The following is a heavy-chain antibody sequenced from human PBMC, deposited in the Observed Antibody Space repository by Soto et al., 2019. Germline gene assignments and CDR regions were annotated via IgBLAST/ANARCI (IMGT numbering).Heavy chain of an antibody. CDR1: GFTFSNYA. J-gene: IGHJ4*02. V-gene: IGHV3-30-3*01. D-gene: IGHD3-10*01. CDR3: ARDPQGSYCYIDY. CDR2: ISKDGNST. Sequence: HLGGPLRLSCAASGFTFSNYAIHWVRQAPGKGLEWVTIISKDGNSTHYADSVKGRFTISRDNSKNTLFLQMNRLRPEDTAVYYCARDPQGSYCYIDYWGQGTPVTVSS.